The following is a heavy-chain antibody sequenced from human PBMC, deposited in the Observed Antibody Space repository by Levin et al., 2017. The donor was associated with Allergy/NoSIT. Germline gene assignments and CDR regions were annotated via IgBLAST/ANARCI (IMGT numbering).Heavy chain of an antibody. CDR3: AKQTMMDV. Sequence: GGSLGLSCAASGFTFSSSWMTWVRQAPGKGLEWVANIKQDGSEKYYVGSVKGRFTISRDNAKKSLYLQMNSLRAEDTAVYYCAKQTMMDVWGQGTTVTVSS. V-gene: IGHV3-7*01. CDR1: GFTFSSSW. J-gene: IGHJ6*02. CDR2: IKQDGSEK. D-gene: IGHD1/OR15-1a*01.